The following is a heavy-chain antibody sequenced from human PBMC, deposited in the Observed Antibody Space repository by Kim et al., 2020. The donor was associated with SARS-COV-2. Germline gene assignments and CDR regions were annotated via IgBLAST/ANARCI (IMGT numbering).Heavy chain of an antibody. Sequence: NSDGSSTSYADSVKVRFTISRDNAKNTLYLQMNSLRAEDTAVYYCARRNYWGQGTLVTVSS. CDR3: ARRNY. J-gene: IGHJ4*02. CDR2: NSDGSST. V-gene: IGHV3-74*01.